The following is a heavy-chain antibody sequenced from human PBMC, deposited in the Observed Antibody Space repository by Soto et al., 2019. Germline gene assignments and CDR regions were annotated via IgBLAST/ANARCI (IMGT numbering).Heavy chain of an antibody. CDR1: GFTFSSYA. D-gene: IGHD2-15*01. Sequence: GGSLRLSCAASGFTFSSYAMSWVRQAPGKGLEWVSAISGSGGSTYYADSVKGRFTISIDNAKNTLYLQMNSLRAEDTAVYYCAKIRTGVVAAPLDAFDIWGQGTMVTVSS. V-gene: IGHV3-23*01. CDR2: ISGSGGST. CDR3: AKIRTGVVAAPLDAFDI. J-gene: IGHJ3*02.